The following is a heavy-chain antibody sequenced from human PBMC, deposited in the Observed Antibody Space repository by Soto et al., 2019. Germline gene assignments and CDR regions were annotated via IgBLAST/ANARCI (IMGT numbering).Heavy chain of an antibody. CDR3: ARGYSSSWYAEYYYYGMDV. Sequence: ASVKISCKGSGYSFTSYWIGWVRQMPGKGLEWMGIIYPGDSDTRYSPSFQGQVTISADKSTSTAYLQWSSLKASDTAMYYCARGYSSSWYAEYYYYGMDVWGQGTTVTVSS. CDR1: GYSFTSYW. V-gene: IGHV5-51*01. J-gene: IGHJ6*02. CDR2: IYPGDSDT. D-gene: IGHD6-13*01.